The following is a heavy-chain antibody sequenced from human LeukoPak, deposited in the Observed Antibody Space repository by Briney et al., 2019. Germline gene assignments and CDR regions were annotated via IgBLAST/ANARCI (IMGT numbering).Heavy chain of an antibody. D-gene: IGHD5-18*01. CDR1: GYTFTSYD. Sequence: ASVKVSCKASGYTFTSYDINWVRQATGQGLEWMGWMNPNSGNTGYAQKFQGRVTMTRNTSISTAYMELSSLRSEDTAVYYCARDQPIGYSYGYPFDNWGQGTLVTVSS. CDR3: ARDQPIGYSYGYPFDN. V-gene: IGHV1-8*01. J-gene: IGHJ4*02. CDR2: MNPNSGNT.